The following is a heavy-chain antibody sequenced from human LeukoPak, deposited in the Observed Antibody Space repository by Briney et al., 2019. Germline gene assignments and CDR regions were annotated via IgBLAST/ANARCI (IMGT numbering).Heavy chain of an antibody. V-gene: IGHV4-61*02. D-gene: IGHD3-22*01. Sequence: PSETQSLTCTVSGDSISSGDYYWSWIRQPAGKGLEWIGRIYTSGSTNYNPSLKSRVTISVDTSKNQLSLKLTSVTAADTAVYYCARGPYKYDGSGAFDIWGQGTMVTVSS. CDR2: IYTSGST. CDR1: GDSISSGDYY. J-gene: IGHJ3*02. CDR3: ARGPYKYDGSGAFDI.